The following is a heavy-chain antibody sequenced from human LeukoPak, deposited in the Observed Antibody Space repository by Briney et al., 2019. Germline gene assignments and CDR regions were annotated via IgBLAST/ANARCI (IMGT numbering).Heavy chain of an antibody. CDR2: VHYSGST. J-gene: IGHJ5*02. CDR3: ARRSTVAGRGRFDP. Sequence: PSETLSLTCTFSRGSIRSTSYYWGWIRQPPGKGLEWLGSVHYSGSTYDNPSLKSRVTISVDTSKNQFSLHLISVTAADTAVYYCARRSTVAGRGRFDPWGQGTLVTVSS. D-gene: IGHD6-19*01. V-gene: IGHV4-39*01. CDR1: RGSIRSTSYY.